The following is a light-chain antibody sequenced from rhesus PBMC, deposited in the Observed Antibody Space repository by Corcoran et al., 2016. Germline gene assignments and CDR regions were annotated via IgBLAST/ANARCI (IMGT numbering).Light chain of an antibody. CDR1: QSVSSY. CDR3: LQSSKWPYT. J-gene: IGKJ2*01. Sequence: EIVMTQSPATLPLSPGERATLSCRASQSVSSYLTWYLQKPGQPPRLLIYGASTRATGIPARFSGSGSGTDFTLTIGSLEPEDVGVYFCLQSSKWPYTFGQGTKVEMK. CDR2: GAS. V-gene: IGKV3-24*04.